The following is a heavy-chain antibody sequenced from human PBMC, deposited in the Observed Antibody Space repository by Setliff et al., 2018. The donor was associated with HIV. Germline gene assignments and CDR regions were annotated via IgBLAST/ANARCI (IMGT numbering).Heavy chain of an antibody. D-gene: IGHD3-16*01. Sequence: GESLKISCKGVGYRFTSHWIAWVRQMPGKGLEWMGNIYPGDSETRYSPSFHGQVTFSADTTVDTAYLQWNTLKSSDTAMYYCAREIRTIEGGALDIWGQGTWVTVSS. CDR2: IYPGDSET. CDR3: AREIRTIEGGALDI. J-gene: IGHJ3*02. V-gene: IGHV5-51*01. CDR1: GYRFTSHW.